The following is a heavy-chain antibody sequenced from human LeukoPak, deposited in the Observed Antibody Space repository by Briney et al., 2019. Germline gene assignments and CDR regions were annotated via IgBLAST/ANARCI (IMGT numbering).Heavy chain of an antibody. D-gene: IGHD4-17*01. Sequence: SETLSLTCTASGGSISSSSYYWGWIRRPPGKGLEWIGSIYYSGSTYYNPSLKSRVTISVDTSKNQFSLKLSSVTAADTAVYYCARRPSVTTFVWFDPWGQGTLVTVSS. CDR1: GGSISSSSYY. CDR3: ARRPSVTTFVWFDP. CDR2: IYYSGST. V-gene: IGHV4-39*01. J-gene: IGHJ5*02.